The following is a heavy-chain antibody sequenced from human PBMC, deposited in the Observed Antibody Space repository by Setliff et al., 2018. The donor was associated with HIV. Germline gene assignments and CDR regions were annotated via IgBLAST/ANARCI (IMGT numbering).Heavy chain of an antibody. D-gene: IGHD4-17*01. CDR1: GDSISASY. CDR2: IYYSGST. V-gene: IGHV4-59*01. J-gene: IGHJ4*02. CDR3: TKGRLGQADY. Sequence: SETLSLTCAASGDSISASYWNWIRQFPGGGLEWIGYIYYSGSTKYNPSLKRRVTISIDKSRKYFSLKLPSVTAADTAMYFCTKGRLGQADYWGQGTLVTVSS.